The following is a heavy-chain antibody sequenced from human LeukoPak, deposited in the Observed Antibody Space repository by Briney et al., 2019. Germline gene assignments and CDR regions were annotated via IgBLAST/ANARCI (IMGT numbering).Heavy chain of an antibody. CDR2: IRYDGSNK. V-gene: IGHV3-30*02. CDR1: GFTFSSYA. Sequence: PGGSLRLSCAASGFTFSSYAMHWVRQAPGKGLEWVAFIRYDGSNKYYADSVKGRFTISRDNSKNTLYLQMNSLRAEDTAVYYCALRSGTYYYMDVWGKGTTVTISS. CDR3: ALRSGTYYYMDV. J-gene: IGHJ6*03. D-gene: IGHD3-10*01.